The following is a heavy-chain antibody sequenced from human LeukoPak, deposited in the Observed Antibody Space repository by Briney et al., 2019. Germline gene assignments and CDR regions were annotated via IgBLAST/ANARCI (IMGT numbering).Heavy chain of an antibody. Sequence: PGGSLRLSCAASGFSVRGNYISWVRQAPGQGLEWVSVTYGGGSTYYADSVKGRFTISRDNSKNTLFLQMNSLRAEDTAAYYCARGGRDAFDIWGQGTMVTVSS. J-gene: IGHJ3*02. CDR3: ARGGRDAFDI. V-gene: IGHV3-53*01. CDR1: GFSVRGNY. CDR2: TYGGGST.